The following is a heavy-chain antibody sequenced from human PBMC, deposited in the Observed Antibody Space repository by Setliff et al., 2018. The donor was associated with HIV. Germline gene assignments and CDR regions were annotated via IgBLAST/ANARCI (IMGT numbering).Heavy chain of an antibody. D-gene: IGHD6-19*01. CDR2: IEHDGNSK. CDR3: TKAVQRWLVLDY. V-gene: IGHV3-30*02. J-gene: IGHJ4*02. CDR1: GFTFSSYG. Sequence: LRLSCAASGFTFSSYGMHWVRQAPGKGLEWVAFIEHDGNSKYYADSIKGRFTISRDNSKNKLYLQMNSLRPEDTAVYYCTKAVQRWLVLDYWGQGTLVTVSS.